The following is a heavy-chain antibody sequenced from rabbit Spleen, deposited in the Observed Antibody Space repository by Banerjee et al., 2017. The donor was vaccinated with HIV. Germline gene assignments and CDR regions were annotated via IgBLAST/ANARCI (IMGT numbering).Heavy chain of an antibody. V-gene: IGHV1S45*01. CDR2: INIVTGKT. J-gene: IGHJ4*01. CDR1: GVSFSDKDV. Sequence: EQLEESGGGPVKPEGSLTLTCKASGVSFSDKDVMCWVRQAPGKGLEWIACINIVTGKTVYASWAKGRFIMSRTSSTTVTLQMTSLTDADTATYFCARGGYGGHIYAMGLWGPGTLVTVS. D-gene: IGHD4-2*01. CDR3: ARGGYGGHIYAMGL.